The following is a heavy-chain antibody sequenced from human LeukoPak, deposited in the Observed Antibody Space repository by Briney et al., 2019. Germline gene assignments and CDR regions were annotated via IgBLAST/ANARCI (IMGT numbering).Heavy chain of an antibody. CDR3: ARDRGSSGWYYFDY. CDR1: GGSISSYY. D-gene: IGHD6-19*01. V-gene: IGHV4-4*07. J-gene: IGHJ4*02. Sequence: SETLSLTCTVSGGSISSYYWSWIRQPAGKGLEWIGRIYTSGSTNYNPSLKSRVTMSVDTSKNQFSLKLSSVTAADTAVYYCARDRGSSGWYYFDYWGQGTLVTVSS. CDR2: IYTSGST.